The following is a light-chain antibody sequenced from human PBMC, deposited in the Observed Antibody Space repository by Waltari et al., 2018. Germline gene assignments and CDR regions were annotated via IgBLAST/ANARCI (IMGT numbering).Light chain of an antibody. J-gene: IGLJ2*01. V-gene: IGLV3-1*01. Sequence: SPGQTASITCSGDKLGDKYACWYQQKPGQSPVLVIYQDSKRPSGIPERFSGSNSGNTATLTISGTQAMDEADYYCQAWDSSTAVFGGGTKLTVL. CDR2: QDS. CDR3: QAWDSSTAV. CDR1: KLGDKY.